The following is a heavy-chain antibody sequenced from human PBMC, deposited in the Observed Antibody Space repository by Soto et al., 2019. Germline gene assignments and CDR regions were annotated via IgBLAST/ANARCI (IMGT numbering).Heavy chain of an antibody. D-gene: IGHD6-19*01. V-gene: IGHV4-4*07. CDR1: GVSVRDHY. CDR3: AKDTGGSGWYYYYYGMDV. Sequence: PSETLSLTCNVSGVSVRDHYWSWIRQPAGKGLEWIGRFLIFETPRYNPSLKSRVTVSLDMSKNQISLNLISVTAADTAVYYCAKDTGGSGWYYYYYGMDVWGQGTTVTVSS. CDR2: FLIFETP. J-gene: IGHJ6*02.